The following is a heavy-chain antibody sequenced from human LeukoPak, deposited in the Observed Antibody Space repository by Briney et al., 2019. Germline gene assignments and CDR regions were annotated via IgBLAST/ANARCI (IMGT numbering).Heavy chain of an antibody. D-gene: IGHD2-15*01. J-gene: IGHJ6*02. Sequence: PSETLSLTCAVYGGSFSGYYWSWISHPPGKGLEWIAQINHSGSTNYNPSLKSRVTISVDTSKNQFSLKLSSVTAADTAVYYCARGGLVVVVVAATRRGYYGMDVWGQGTTVTVSS. CDR2: INHSGST. CDR3: ARGGLVVVVVAATRRGYYGMDV. V-gene: IGHV4-34*01. CDR1: GGSFSGYY.